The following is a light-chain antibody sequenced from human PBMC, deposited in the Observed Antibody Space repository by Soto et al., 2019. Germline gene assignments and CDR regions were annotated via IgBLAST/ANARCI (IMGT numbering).Light chain of an antibody. CDR1: QPIGSD. Sequence: AIQMAQTPSSLSASVGDRVTMTCRASQPIGSDVVWYQQKPGRAPKLLIYGPTTLQPVVPSRFSGSGSAAFFTLTINNVQPEDFATYYCQHEYNYPRTFGPGTKV. J-gene: IGKJ3*01. CDR3: QHEYNYPRT. CDR2: GPT. V-gene: IGKV1-6*02.